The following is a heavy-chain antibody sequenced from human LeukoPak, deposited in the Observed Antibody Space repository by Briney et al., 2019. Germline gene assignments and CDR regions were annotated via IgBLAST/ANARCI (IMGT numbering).Heavy chain of an antibody. CDR1: GFTFSSYA. D-gene: IGHD3-22*01. CDR3: AKGQSSSGLRNYFDY. Sequence: GGSLRLSCAASGFTFSSYAMSWVRQAPGKGLEWVSGISASGGNTYYADSVKGRFTISRDNSKNTLYLQMNSLRAEDTAVYYCAKGQSSSGLRNYFDYWGQGTLVTVSS. CDR2: ISASGGNT. J-gene: IGHJ4*02. V-gene: IGHV3-23*01.